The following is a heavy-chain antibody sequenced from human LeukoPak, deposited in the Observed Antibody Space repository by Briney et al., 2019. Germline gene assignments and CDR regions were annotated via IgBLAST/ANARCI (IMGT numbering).Heavy chain of an antibody. Sequence: SETPSLTCTVSGGSISSSSYYWGWIRQPPGKGLEWIGSIYYSGSTYYNPSLKSRVTISVDTSKNQFSLKLSSVTAADTAVYYCARQIYGDYFDYWGQGTLVTVSS. D-gene: IGHD4-17*01. V-gene: IGHV4-39*01. CDR1: GGSISSSSYY. CDR3: ARQIYGDYFDY. J-gene: IGHJ4*02. CDR2: IYYSGST.